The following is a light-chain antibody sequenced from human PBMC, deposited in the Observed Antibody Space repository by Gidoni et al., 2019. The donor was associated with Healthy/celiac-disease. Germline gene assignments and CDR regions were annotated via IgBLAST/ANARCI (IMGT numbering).Light chain of an antibody. J-gene: IGKJ1*01. CDR2: GAS. V-gene: IGKV3-15*01. CDR1: QSVSSN. CDR3: QQYNNWLPW. Sequence: EIVMTQSPATLSVSPGERATLSCRASQSVSSNLAWYQQKPGQAPRLLIDGASTRATGIPARFSGSGSGTEFTLTISSLQSEDFAVYYCQQYNNWLPWFGQXTKVEIK.